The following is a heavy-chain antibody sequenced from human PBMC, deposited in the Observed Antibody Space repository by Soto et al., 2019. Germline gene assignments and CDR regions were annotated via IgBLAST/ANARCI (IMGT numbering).Heavy chain of an antibody. CDR3: ARDPAVAGALELDY. CDR2: IWYDGSNK. J-gene: IGHJ4*02. V-gene: IGHV3-33*01. CDR1: GFTFSSYG. D-gene: IGHD6-19*01. Sequence: GGSLRLSCAASGFTFSSYGMHWVRQAPGKGLEWVAVIWYDGSNKYYADSVKGRFTISRDNSKNTLYLQMNSLRAEDTAVYYCARDPAVAGALELDYWGQGTLVTVSS.